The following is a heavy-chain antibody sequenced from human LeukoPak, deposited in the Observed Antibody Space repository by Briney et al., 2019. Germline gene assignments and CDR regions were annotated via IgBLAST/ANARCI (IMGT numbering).Heavy chain of an antibody. Sequence: PSQTLSLTCTVSGGSISSGSYYWSWIRQPAWKGLEWIGRIYTSGSTNYNPSLKSRVTISVDTSKNQFSLKLSSVTAADTAVYYCARGIIGGGSGRFLFDYWGQGTLVTVSS. J-gene: IGHJ4*02. CDR1: GGSISSGSYY. CDR3: ARGIIGGGSGRFLFDY. V-gene: IGHV4-61*02. CDR2: IYTSGST. D-gene: IGHD3-10*01.